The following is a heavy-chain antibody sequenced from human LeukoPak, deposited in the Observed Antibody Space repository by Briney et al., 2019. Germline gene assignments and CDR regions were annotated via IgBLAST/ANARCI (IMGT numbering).Heavy chain of an antibody. CDR3: VKEGEEASGYYVY. V-gene: IGHV3-9*01. D-gene: IGHD3-22*01. CDR2: ISWNSGSI. J-gene: IGHJ4*02. CDR1: GFIFDDYA. Sequence: PGGSLRLSCAASGFIFDDYAMHWVRQAPGKGLEWVSGISWNSGSIGYVDSVKGRFTISRDNAKNSLYLQMNRLRAEDTALYCCVKEGEEASGYYVYWGQGTLVTVSS.